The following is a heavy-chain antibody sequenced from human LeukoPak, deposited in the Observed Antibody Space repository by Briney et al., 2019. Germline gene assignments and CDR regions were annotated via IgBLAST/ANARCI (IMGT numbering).Heavy chain of an antibody. J-gene: IGHJ4*02. CDR3: ARGRGPHTYYYDSSGYYYFYY. Sequence: ASVKVSCKASEYTFTSYDIKWVRQATGQGLEWMGWMNPNSGNTGYAQKFQGRVTMTRNTSISTAYMELSSLRSEDTAVYYCARGRGPHTYYYDSSGYYYFYYWGQGTLVTVSS. CDR2: MNPNSGNT. CDR1: EYTFTSYD. V-gene: IGHV1-8*01. D-gene: IGHD3-22*01.